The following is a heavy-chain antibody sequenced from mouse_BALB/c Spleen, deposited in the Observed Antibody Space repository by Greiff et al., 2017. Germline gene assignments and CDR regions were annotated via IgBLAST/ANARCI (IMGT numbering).Heavy chain of an antibody. Sequence: EVQVVESGGDLVKPGGSLKLSCAASGFTFSSYGMSWVRQTPDKRLEWVATISSGGSYTYYPDSVKGRFTISRDNAKNTLYLQMSSLKSEDTAMYYCASLGLYAMDYWGQGTSVTVSS. V-gene: IGHV5-6*01. CDR2: ISSGGSYT. J-gene: IGHJ4*01. D-gene: IGHD4-1*01. CDR3: ASLGLYAMDY. CDR1: GFTFSSYG.